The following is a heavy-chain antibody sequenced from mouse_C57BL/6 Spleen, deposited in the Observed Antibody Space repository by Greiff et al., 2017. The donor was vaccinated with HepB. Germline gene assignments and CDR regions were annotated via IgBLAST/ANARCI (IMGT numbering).Heavy chain of an antibody. V-gene: IGHV5-6*01. J-gene: IGHJ3*01. CDR2: ISSGGSYT. D-gene: IGHD1-1*01. CDR3: ARRGDGSSSAWFAY. Sequence: EVQGVESGGDLVKPGGSLKLSCAASGFTFSSYGMSWVRQTPDKRLEWVATISSGGSYTYYPDSVKGRFTISRDNAKNTLYLQMSSLKSEDTAMYYCARRGDGSSSAWFAYWGQGTLVTVSA. CDR1: GFTFSSYG.